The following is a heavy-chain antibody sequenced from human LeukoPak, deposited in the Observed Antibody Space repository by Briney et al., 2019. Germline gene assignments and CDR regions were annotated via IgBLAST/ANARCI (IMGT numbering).Heavy chain of an antibody. V-gene: IGHV4-4*02. Sequence: SETLSLTCAVSGGSISTSNWWSWVRQPPGKGLEWIGEIYHSGSTNYNPSLKSRVTISVDKSKNQFSLKLSSVTAADTAVYYCARGFSSSPYNWFDPWGQGTLVTVSS. D-gene: IGHD6-13*01. J-gene: IGHJ5*02. CDR1: GGSISTSNW. CDR2: IYHSGST. CDR3: ARGFSSSPYNWFDP.